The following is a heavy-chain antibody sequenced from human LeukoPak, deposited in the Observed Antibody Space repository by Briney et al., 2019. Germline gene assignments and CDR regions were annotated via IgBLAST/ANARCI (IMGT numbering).Heavy chain of an antibody. CDR3: ARVGPTEHSNYELSFDY. CDR2: IYTSGST. D-gene: IGHD4-11*01. V-gene: IGHV4-61*02. Sequence: SETLSLNCTVSGGSISSGSYYWSWIRQPAGKGLEWIGRIYTSGSTNYNPSLKSRVTISVDTSKNQFSLKLSSVTAADTAVYYCARVGPTEHSNYELSFDYWGQGTLVTVSS. CDR1: GGSISSGSYY. J-gene: IGHJ4*02.